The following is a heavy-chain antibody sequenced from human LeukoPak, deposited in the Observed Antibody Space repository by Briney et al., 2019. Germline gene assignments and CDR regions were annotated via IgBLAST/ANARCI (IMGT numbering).Heavy chain of an antibody. J-gene: IGHJ4*02. CDR1: GGSISSYY. V-gene: IGHV4-4*07. Sequence: PSETLSLTCTVSGGSISSYYWSWIRQPAGKGLEWIGRIYTSGSTNYNPSLKSRVTMSVDTSKNQFSLKLSSVTAADTAVYYCAREGGVIVMDYFDCWGQGTLVTVSS. D-gene: IGHD3-16*02. CDR3: AREGGVIVMDYFDC. CDR2: IYTSGST.